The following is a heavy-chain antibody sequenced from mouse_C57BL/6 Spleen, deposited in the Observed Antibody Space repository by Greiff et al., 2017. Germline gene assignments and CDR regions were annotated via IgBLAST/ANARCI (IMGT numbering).Heavy chain of an antibody. V-gene: IGHV1-15*01. CDR2: IDPETGGT. D-gene: IGHD2-5*01. Sequence: QVQLQQSGAELVRPGASVTLSCKASGYTFTDYEMHWVKQTPVHGLEWIGAIDPETGGTAYNQKFKGKAILTADKSSSTAYMELRSLTSEDSAVDYCTSDSNGRYFDVWGTGTTVTVSS. CDR3: TSDSNGRYFDV. CDR1: GYTFTDYE. J-gene: IGHJ1*03.